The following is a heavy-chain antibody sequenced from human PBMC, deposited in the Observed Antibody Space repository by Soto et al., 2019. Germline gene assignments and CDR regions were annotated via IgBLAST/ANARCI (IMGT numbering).Heavy chain of an antibody. D-gene: IGHD6-19*01. CDR1: GLTFSSYA. CDR2: ISGDGGNK. Sequence: QVHLVESGGGVVQPGKSLRLSCTASGLTFSSYAVHWVRQAPGKGPEWVSVISGDGGNKYFAESVRGRFLISRDNSKNTVYLQMNSLRHEDTAVYFCARRLTSTVSALGYWGQGTLVTVSS. CDR3: ARRLTSTVSALGY. V-gene: IGHV3-30-3*01. J-gene: IGHJ4*02.